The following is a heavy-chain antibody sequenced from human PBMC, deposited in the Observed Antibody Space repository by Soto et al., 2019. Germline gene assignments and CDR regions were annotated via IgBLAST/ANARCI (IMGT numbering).Heavy chain of an antibody. CDR3: AREGRYGEYYDY. Sequence: SVKVSCEASGYRFTSYAIHWVRRAPGQRLEWMGWINTGNGNIKYSQKFQQGRVTITRDTSATTAYMELSSLRSEDTAVYYCAREGRYGEYYDYWGQGTLVTVSS. CDR2: INTGNGNI. V-gene: IGHV1-3*04. J-gene: IGHJ4*02. D-gene: IGHD4-17*01. CDR1: GYRFTSYA.